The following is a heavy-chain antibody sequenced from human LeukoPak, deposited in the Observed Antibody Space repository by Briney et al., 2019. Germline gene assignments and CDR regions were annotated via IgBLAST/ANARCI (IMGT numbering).Heavy chain of an antibody. Sequence: GGSLRLSCAASGFTFSSYAMHWVRQAPGKGLEWVAVISYDGSNKYYADSVKGRFTISRDNSKNTLYLQMNSLRAEDTAVYYCARDGSGRIAAAGMVRYWGQGTLVTVSS. J-gene: IGHJ4*02. CDR2: ISYDGSNK. CDR1: GFTFSSYA. D-gene: IGHD6-13*01. CDR3: ARDGSGRIAAAGMVRY. V-gene: IGHV3-30*04.